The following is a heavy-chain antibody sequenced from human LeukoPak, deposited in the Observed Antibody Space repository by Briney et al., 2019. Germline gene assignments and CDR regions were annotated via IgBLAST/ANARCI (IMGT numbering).Heavy chain of an antibody. CDR2: ISSSSSYI. J-gene: IGHJ5*02. Sequence: GGSLRLSCAASGFTFSSYSMNWVRQAPGKGLEWVSSISSSSSYIYYADSVKGRFTISRDNAKNSLYLQMNSLRAEDTAVYYCARTLPSLAAAPTWGQGTLVTVSS. CDR3: ARTLPSLAAAPT. CDR1: GFTFSSYS. V-gene: IGHV3-21*01. D-gene: IGHD6-13*01.